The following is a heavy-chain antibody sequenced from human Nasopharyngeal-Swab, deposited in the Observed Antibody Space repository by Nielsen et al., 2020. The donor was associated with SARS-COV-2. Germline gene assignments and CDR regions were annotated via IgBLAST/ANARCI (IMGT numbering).Heavy chain of an antibody. CDR3: AREGYYGSGSYAPFDY. V-gene: IGHV1-69*13. D-gene: IGHD3-10*01. CDR2: IIHIFGTA. J-gene: IGHJ4*02. Sequence: SLKVSCKASGGTFSSYAISWVGQEPGQGLERRGGIIHIFGTANYAQKFQGRVKITADESTSTAYMELSSLRSEDTAVYYCAREGYYGSGSYAPFDYWGQGTLVTVSS. CDR1: GGTFSSYA.